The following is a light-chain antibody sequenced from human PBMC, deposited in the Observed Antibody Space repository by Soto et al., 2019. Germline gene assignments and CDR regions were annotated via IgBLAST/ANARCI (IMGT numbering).Light chain of an antibody. CDR2: EVS. Sequence: QSVLTQPPSASGSPGQSVTISCTGTSSDVGGYHYVSWYQQHPGKAPKLMIYEVSKRPSGVPDRFSGSKSGNTASLTVSGLQAEDEADYYCQSYDSSLSGVVFGGGTKLTVL. CDR3: QSYDSSLSGVV. J-gene: IGLJ2*01. V-gene: IGLV2-8*01. CDR1: SSDVGGYHY.